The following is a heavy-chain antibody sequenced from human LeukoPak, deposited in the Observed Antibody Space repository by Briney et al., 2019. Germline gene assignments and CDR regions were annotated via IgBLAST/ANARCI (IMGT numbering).Heavy chain of an antibody. V-gene: IGHV3-23*01. CDR1: GFPFDDYA. CDR3: AERSWGYAFDI. D-gene: IGHD1-26*01. J-gene: IGHJ3*02. Sequence: PGRSLRLSCAASGFPFDDYAMHWVRQAPGKGLEWVSVISGSGGSTYYADSVKGRFTISRDNSKNTLYLQMNSLRAEDTAVYYCAERSWGYAFDIWGQGTMVTVSS. CDR2: ISGSGGST.